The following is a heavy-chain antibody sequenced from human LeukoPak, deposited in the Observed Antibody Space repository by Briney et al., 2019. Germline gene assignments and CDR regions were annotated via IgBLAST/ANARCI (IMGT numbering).Heavy chain of an antibody. CDR3: AKGHYDSSGPANTFDY. J-gene: IGHJ4*02. CDR2: SSGSGGNT. V-gene: IGHV3-23*01. Sequence: GGSLRLTCAASGFTFSSYAMSWVRQAPGKGLEWVSDSSGSGGNTYYADSVKGQFTISRDNSKNTLYLQMNSLRAEDTALYYCAKGHYDSSGPANTFDYWGQGTLVTVSS. CDR1: GFTFSSYA. D-gene: IGHD3-22*01.